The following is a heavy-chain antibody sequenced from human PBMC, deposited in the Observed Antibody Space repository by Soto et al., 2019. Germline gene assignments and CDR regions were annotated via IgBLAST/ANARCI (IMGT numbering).Heavy chain of an antibody. J-gene: IGHJ6*03. Sequence: PSETLSLTCTVSGGSISSYYWSWIRQPPGKGLEWIGYIYYSGSTNYNPSLKSRVTISVDTSKNQFSLKLSSVTAADTAVYYCARLGGAIVTISNFYMDGCRKESRV. D-gene: IGHD2-15*01. V-gene: IGHV4-59*08. CDR3: ARLGGAIVTISNFYMDG. CDR1: GGSISSYY. CDR2: IYYSGST.